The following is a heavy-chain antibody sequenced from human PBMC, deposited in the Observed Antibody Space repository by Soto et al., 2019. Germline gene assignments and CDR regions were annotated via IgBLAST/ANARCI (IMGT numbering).Heavy chain of an antibody. CDR1: GFTFSDYY. D-gene: IGHD3-10*01. V-gene: IGHV3-11*06. J-gene: IGHJ6*02. Sequence: GGSLRLSCAASGFTFSDYYMSWIRQAPGKGLEWVSYISSSSSYTNYADSVKGRFTISRDNAKNSLYLQMNSLRAEDTAVYYCARDFGYYGMDVWGQGTTVTVSS. CDR3: ARDFGYYGMDV. CDR2: ISSSSSYT.